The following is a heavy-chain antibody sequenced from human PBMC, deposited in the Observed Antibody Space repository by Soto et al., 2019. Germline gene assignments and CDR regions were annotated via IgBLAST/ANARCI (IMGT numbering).Heavy chain of an antibody. Sequence: GGSLRLSCAASGFTFSSYGMHWVRQAPGKGLEWVAVISYDGSNKYYADSVKGRFTISRDSSKNTLYLQMNSLRAEDTAVYYCAKDRKQKFGFLAGTTFTHPFCGQGILVTVS. CDR2: ISYDGSNK. J-gene: IGHJ4*02. CDR1: GFTFSSYG. D-gene: IGHD1-7*01. V-gene: IGHV3-30*18. CDR3: AKDRKQKFGFLAGTTFTHPF.